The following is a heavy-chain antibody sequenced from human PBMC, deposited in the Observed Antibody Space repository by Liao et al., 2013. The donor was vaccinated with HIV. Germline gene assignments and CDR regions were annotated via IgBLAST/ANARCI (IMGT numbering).Heavy chain of an antibody. V-gene: IGHV4-39*07. J-gene: IGHJ4*02. Sequence: QLQLQESGPGLVKPSETLSLTCSVSGGSISSSSYYWGWIRQPPGKGLEWIGTVYHSGNTDYNPSLKSRVTISVDTSKNHFSLRLSSVTAADTAVYYCARMSPGDIVDHWGQGTLVTVSS. CDR3: ARMSPGDIVDH. CDR1: GGSISSSSYY. D-gene: IGHD2-15*01. CDR2: VYHSGNT.